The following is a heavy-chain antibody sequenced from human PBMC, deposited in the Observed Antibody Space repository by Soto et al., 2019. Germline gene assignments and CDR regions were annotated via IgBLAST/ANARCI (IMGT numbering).Heavy chain of an antibody. CDR1: GGSISPYY. V-gene: IGHV4-59*01. J-gene: IGHJ6*03. CDR3: ARKGAAASYAHYYMDV. Sequence: QVQLQESGPGLVKPSETLSLTCTVSGGSISPYYWSWIRQPPGKGLEWIGYDYYSGNTNYNPSLESRVTISVDTSRNRFSLNLTSATAADTAVYYCARKGAAASYAHYYMDVWGRGTAVTVSS. CDR2: DYYSGNT. D-gene: IGHD6-13*01.